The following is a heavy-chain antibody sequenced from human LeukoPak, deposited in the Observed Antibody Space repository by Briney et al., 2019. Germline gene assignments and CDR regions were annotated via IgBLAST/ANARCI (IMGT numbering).Heavy chain of an antibody. CDR1: GFTFSSYW. CDR2: INQDGSEK. D-gene: IGHD2-15*01. V-gene: IGHV3-7*03. J-gene: IGHJ6*02. CDR3: ARDRVVAATPVYYYYGMDV. Sequence: GGSLRLSCAASGFTFSSYWMSWVRQAPGKGLEWVANINQDGSEKYYVDSVKGRFTISRDNSKNTLYLQMNSLRAEDTAVYYCARDRVVAATPVYYYYGMDVWGQGTTVTVSS.